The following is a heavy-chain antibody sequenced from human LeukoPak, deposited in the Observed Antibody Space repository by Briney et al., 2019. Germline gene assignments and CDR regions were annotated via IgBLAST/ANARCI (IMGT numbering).Heavy chain of an antibody. Sequence: LTGGSLRLSCAASGVTFSSYVMHWVRQAPGKGLEWMAFISHDGSTKLYADSVKGRFTISRDNSKNTMFLQMNSLRPEDTAVYFCAKDGGNYYIDYWGQGTLVTVFS. CDR1: GVTFSSYV. CDR2: ISHDGSTK. CDR3: AKDGGNYYIDY. J-gene: IGHJ4*02. D-gene: IGHD4-23*01. V-gene: IGHV3-30*18.